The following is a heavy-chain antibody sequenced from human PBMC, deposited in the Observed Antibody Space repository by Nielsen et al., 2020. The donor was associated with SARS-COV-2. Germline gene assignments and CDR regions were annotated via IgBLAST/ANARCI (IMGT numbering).Heavy chain of an antibody. CDR1: VFTLSSYA. V-gene: IGHV3-23*03. CDR2: IYCGGSRT. CDR3: AKYGSGPNSPFDY. D-gene: IGHD4/OR15-4a*01. J-gene: IGHJ4*02. Sequence: GPSLNISCAVPVFTLSSYAMSWVRQAPGKGLEWVSVIYCGGSRTYYADSLKGRFTISRANSKNTLYLQMISLRAEDTAVYYCAKYGSGPNSPFDYWGQGTLVTVSS.